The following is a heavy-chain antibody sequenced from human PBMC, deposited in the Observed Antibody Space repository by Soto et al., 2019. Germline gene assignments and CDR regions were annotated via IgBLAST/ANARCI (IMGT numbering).Heavy chain of an antibody. J-gene: IGHJ4*02. Sequence: SXKVSCKASGYTXSSYYMHWVRQAPGQGLEWMGIINPSGGSTSYAQKFQGRVTMTSDTSTRKVYMELSSLRSEYTAVYYCARSPPMIVVVNYFDYWGQGTLVTVSS. D-gene: IGHD3-22*01. V-gene: IGHV1-46*01. CDR1: GYTXSSYY. CDR3: ARSPPMIVVVNYFDY. CDR2: INPSGGST.